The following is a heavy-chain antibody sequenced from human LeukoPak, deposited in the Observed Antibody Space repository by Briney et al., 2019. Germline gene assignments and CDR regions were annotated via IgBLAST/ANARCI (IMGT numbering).Heavy chain of an antibody. CDR3: ARGGSLDSSGYYFGPTDAFDI. J-gene: IGHJ3*02. D-gene: IGHD3-22*01. V-gene: IGHV4-59*01. Sequence: PSETLSLTCTVSGGSISSYYWSWIRQPSGKGLEWIGYIYYSGSTNYNPSLKSRVTISVDTSKNQFSLKLSSVTAADTAVYYCARGGSLDSSGYYFGPTDAFDIWGQGTMVTVSS. CDR1: GGSISSYY. CDR2: IYYSGST.